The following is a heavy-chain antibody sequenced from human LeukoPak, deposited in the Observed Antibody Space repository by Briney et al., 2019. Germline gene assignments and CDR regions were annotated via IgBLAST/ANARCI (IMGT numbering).Heavy chain of an antibody. Sequence: GGSLRLSCAASRFTFSSYGMHWVRQAPGQGLEWVAGISWNSHNTNYADSVKGRFTISRDNSNYSLYLQMDRLRPEDTALYCCAIDREWELLGGDAFDVWGEGTVVSVSS. J-gene: IGHJ3*01. CDR2: ISWNSHNT. V-gene: IGHV3-NL1*01. CDR1: RFTFSSYG. CDR3: AIDREWELLGGDAFDV. D-gene: IGHD1-26*01.